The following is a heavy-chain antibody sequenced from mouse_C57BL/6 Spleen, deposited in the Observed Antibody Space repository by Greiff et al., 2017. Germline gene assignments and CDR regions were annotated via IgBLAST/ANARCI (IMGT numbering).Heavy chain of an antibody. V-gene: IGHV3-6*01. CDR3: ARINYGSSAWFAY. CDR2: ISYDGSN. Sequence: EVKLMESGPGLVKPSQSLSLTCSVTGYSITSGYYWNWLRQFPGNKLEWMGYISYDGSNNYNPSLKNRISITRDTSKNQFFLKLNSVTTEDTATYYCARINYGSSAWFAYWGQGTLVTVSA. CDR1: GYSITSGYY. J-gene: IGHJ3*01. D-gene: IGHD1-1*01.